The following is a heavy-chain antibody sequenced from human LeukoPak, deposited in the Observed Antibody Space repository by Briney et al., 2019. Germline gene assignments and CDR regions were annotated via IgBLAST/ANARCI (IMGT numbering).Heavy chain of an antibody. D-gene: IGHD5-18*01. Sequence: SETLSLTCTVSGGSISSYYWSWIRQPPGKGLEWIGYIYYSGSTNYNPSLKSRVTISVDTSKNQSSLKLSSVTAADTAVYYCAGIPKGWIQLWGNDYWGQGTLVTVSS. CDR1: GGSISSYY. CDR2: IYYSGST. V-gene: IGHV4-59*12. CDR3: AGIPKGWIQLWGNDY. J-gene: IGHJ4*02.